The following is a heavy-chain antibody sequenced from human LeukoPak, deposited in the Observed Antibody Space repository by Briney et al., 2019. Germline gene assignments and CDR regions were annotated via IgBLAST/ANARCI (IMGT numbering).Heavy chain of an antibody. CDR3: ARDQLDRSSTSCQNNWFDL. D-gene: IGHD2-2*01. J-gene: IGHJ5*02. Sequence: PGGSLRLSCAASGFTFTSYGMDWVRQAPGKGLEWVSGINWNGGSTGYADSVKGRFTISRDNAKNSLYLQMNSLRAEDTASYHCARDQLDRSSTSCQNNWFDLWGQGTLVTVSS. V-gene: IGHV3-20*01. CDR1: GFTFTSYG. CDR2: INWNGGST.